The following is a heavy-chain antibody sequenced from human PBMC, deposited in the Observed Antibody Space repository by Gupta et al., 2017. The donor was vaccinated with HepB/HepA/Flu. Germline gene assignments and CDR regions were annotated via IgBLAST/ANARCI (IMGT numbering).Heavy chain of an antibody. J-gene: IGHJ6*03. CDR2: IGSDMNA. CDR1: RLSTRGTA. CDR3: AKDLYFWSAMDV. Sequence: EVQLLESGGALAQPGGSVRLSCAAPRLSTRGTAGGWVRQAPGKGLEWVSGIGSDMNAHYGDSVRGRFTISRDNSKNTVYLQMNGLRAEDTAVYYCAKDLYFWSAMDVWGTGTTVTVSS. V-gene: IGHV3-23*01. D-gene: IGHD3-3*01.